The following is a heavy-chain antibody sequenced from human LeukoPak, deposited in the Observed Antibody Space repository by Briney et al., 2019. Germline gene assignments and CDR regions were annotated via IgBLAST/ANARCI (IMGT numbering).Heavy chain of an antibody. J-gene: IGHJ4*02. CDR2: IKQDGSEK. D-gene: IGHD3-22*01. CDR3: ARESSRYYYDSSGYYFDY. CDR1: GFTFSSYW. V-gene: IGHV3-7*01. Sequence: AGGSLRLSRAASGFTFSSYWMSWVRQAPGKGLEWVANIKQDGSEKYYVDSVKGRFTISRDNAKNSLYLQMNSLRAEDTAVYYCARESSRYYYDSSGYYFDYWGQGTLVTVSS.